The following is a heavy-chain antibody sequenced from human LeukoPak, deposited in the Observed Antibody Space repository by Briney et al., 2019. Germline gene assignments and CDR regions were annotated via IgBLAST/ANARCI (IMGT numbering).Heavy chain of an antibody. CDR2: ISSSSSTI. CDR1: GFTFSSYS. CDR3: ASHRGYSYGFLGGYYYYGMDV. J-gene: IGHJ6*02. D-gene: IGHD5-18*01. V-gene: IGHV3-48*02. Sequence: PGGSLRLSCAASGFTFSSYSMNWVRQAPGKGLEWVSYISSSSSTIYYADSVKGRFTISRDNAKNSLYLQMNSLRDEDTAVYYCASHRGYSYGFLGGYYYYGMDVWGQGTTVTVPS.